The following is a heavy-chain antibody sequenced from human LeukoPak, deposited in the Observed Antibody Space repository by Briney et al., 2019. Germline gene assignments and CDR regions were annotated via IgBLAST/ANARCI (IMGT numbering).Heavy chain of an antibody. Sequence: GGSLRLSCAASGFTFDDYGMSWVRQAPGKGLEWVSGINWNGGSTGYADSVKGRFTISRDNAKNSLYLHMNSLRAEDTAVYYCASPSGDYYDSYDWYFDLWGRGTLVTVSS. D-gene: IGHD4-17*01. CDR1: GFTFDDYG. CDR3: ASPSGDYYDSYDWYFDL. V-gene: IGHV3-20*04. CDR2: INWNGGST. J-gene: IGHJ2*01.